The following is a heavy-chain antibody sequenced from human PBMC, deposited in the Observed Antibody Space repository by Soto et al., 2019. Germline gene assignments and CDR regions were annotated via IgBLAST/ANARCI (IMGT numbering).Heavy chain of an antibody. V-gene: IGHV3-74*01. J-gene: IGHJ4*02. Sequence: GSLRLSCAASGFTFSSYWMSWVRQVPGKGLVWVSRINSDGSVTNYADSVNGRFTISRDNAKNTLYLQMNSLRVEDTAVYYCARGLVGSSVIVYWGQGTLVTVSS. CDR1: GFTFSSYW. CDR3: ARGLVGSSVIVY. D-gene: IGHD1-26*01. CDR2: INSDGSVT.